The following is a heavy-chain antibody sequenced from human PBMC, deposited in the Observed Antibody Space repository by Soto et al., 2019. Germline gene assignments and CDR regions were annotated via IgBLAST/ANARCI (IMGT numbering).Heavy chain of an antibody. J-gene: IGHJ4*02. Sequence: SGPTLVKPTLTLTLTCTFSGFSLSTSGVGVGWIRQPPGKALEWLALIYWNDDKRYSPSLKSRLTITKDTSKNQVVLTMTNMDPVDTATYYCAHSPGIAVAGTYDYWGQGTLVTVSS. CDR3: AHSPGIAVAGTYDY. CDR1: GFSLSTSGVG. D-gene: IGHD6-19*01. V-gene: IGHV2-5*01. CDR2: IYWNDDK.